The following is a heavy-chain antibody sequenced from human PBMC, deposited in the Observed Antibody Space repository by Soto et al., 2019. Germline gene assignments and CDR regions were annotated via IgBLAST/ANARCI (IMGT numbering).Heavy chain of an antibody. CDR1: GFTFSSFG. V-gene: IGHV3-30*18. CDR2: ISFDGTNK. J-gene: IGHJ3*01. CDR3: AKAFTLGPYYDALDV. D-gene: IGHD3-16*01. Sequence: QVQLVESGGGVVQPGRSLKLTCAASGFTFSSFGMHWVRQVPGKGLEWVAHISFDGTNKYFVDSVKGRFTISRDNSKNTLYLQMNSLRPEDTAVYYCAKAFTLGPYYDALDVWGEGTMVTVSS.